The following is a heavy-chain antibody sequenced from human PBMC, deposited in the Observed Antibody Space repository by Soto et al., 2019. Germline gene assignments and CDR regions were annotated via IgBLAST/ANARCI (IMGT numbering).Heavy chain of an antibody. J-gene: IGHJ5*02. CDR1: GASISSSSYY. V-gene: IGHV4-39*01. Sequence: QLQVQESGPGLVKPSETLSLTCTVSGASISSSSYYWGWIRQPPGKGLEWIGSIYYSGRTHYNPSLKSRVTISVDTLKNQFSLKLSSVTAADTAVYYCASPGPGPHVYPNWFDPWGPGTLVTVSS. D-gene: IGHD1-20*01. CDR3: ASPGPGPHVYPNWFDP. CDR2: IYYSGRT.